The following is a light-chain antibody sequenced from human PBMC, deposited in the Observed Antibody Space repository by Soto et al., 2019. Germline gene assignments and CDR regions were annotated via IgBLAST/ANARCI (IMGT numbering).Light chain of an antibody. V-gene: IGKV1-5*01. CDR3: QQYNSYS. CDR2: HAS. J-gene: IGKJ1*01. Sequence: DIQMTQSPSTLPASVGDRVTITCRASQSISNWLAWSPQKPGTATKALIYHASNLQSGVPARFSGRGSGTECTLTISSLQPDDFATDYCQQYNSYSFGQGTKVDI. CDR1: QSISNW.